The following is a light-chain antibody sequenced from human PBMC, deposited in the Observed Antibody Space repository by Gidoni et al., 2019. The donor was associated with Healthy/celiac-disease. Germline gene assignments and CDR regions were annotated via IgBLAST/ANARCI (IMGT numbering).Light chain of an antibody. V-gene: IGKV3-20*01. CDR3: QQYGSSPGYT. Sequence: DIVLTQSPGPLSLSPEEGATLSCRASQSVSSSYLAWYKQKPGQAPRLLIYWASSRATGIPDRLSGSGFGTDFTLTISRLEPEDFAVYYCQQYGSSPGYTFXQXTKLEIK. J-gene: IGKJ2*01. CDR1: QSVSSSY. CDR2: WAS.